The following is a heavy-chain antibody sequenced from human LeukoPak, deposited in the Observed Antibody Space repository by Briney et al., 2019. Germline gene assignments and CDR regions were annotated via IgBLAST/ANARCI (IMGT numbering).Heavy chain of an antibody. CDR1: GSTFTGYY. CDR2: INPNSGGT. V-gene: IGHV1-2*02. D-gene: IGHD2-21*02. J-gene: IGHJ4*02. CDR3: ARSVHIVVVTAIGY. Sequence: GASVQVSCQASGSTFTGYYMHWVRQAPGQGLEWMGWINPNSGGTNYAQKFQGRVTMTRDTSISTAYMELSRLRSDDTAVYYCARSVHIVVVTAIGYWGQGTLVTVSS.